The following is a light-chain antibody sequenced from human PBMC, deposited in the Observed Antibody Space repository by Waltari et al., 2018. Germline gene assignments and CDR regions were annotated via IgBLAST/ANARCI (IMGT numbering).Light chain of an antibody. V-gene: IGLV1-44*01. CDR3: AAWDDSLNSVV. CDR1: SSNIGSNT. Sequence: QSVLTQPPPASGTPGQRVTISCSGSSSNIGSNTVNRYQQLPGTAPKLLIYSNNQRPSGVPDRFSGSKSGTSASLAISGLQSEDEADYYCAAWDDSLNSVVFGGGTKLTVL. CDR2: SNN. J-gene: IGLJ2*01.